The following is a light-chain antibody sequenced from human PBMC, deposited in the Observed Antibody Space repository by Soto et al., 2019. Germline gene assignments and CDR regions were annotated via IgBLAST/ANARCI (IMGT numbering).Light chain of an antibody. CDR3: QQYNIYPLT. CDR1: QDINSY. CDR2: AAS. J-gene: IGKJ4*01. Sequence: DVQMTQSPSSLSASVGDRVTITCRASQDINSYLAWYQQKPGNAPKSLIYAASSVQTGVPSRFSVSESGTDFTLTISNLQPEDSATYYCQQYNIYPLTFGGGTKVEIK. V-gene: IGKV1D-16*01.